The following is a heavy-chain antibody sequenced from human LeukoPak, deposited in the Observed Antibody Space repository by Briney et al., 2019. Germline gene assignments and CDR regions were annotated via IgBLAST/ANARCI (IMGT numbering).Heavy chain of an antibody. CDR1: GGPISSYY. CDR2: IYTSGST. J-gene: IGHJ4*02. D-gene: IGHD2-8*02. CDR3: ARESKVCWWDPARGCFFDY. Sequence: SETLSLTCTVSGGPISSYYWSWIRQPAGKGLEWIGRIYTSGSTTYHPSLKSRVTMSVDTSKNEFSLKLSSVTAADTAVYYCARESKVCWWDPARGCFFDYWGQGTLVTVPS. V-gene: IGHV4-4*07.